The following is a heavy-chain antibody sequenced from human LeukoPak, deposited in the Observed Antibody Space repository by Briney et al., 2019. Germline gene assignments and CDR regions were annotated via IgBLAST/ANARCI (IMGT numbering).Heavy chain of an antibody. V-gene: IGHV1-69*04. J-gene: IGHJ5*02. CDR2: IIPILGIA. Sequence: GSSVKVSCKASGGTFSSYAISWVRQAPGQGLEWMGRIIPILGIANYAQKSQGRVTITADKSTSTAYMELSSLRSEDTAAYYCARDREGGYYDSSGYYPWGQGTLVTVSS. CDR3: ARDREGGYYDSSGYYP. CDR1: GGTFSSYA. D-gene: IGHD3-22*01.